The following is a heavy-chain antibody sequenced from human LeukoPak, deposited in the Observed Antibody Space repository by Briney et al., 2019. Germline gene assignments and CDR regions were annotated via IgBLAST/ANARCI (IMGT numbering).Heavy chain of an antibody. CDR1: GFTFSTYW. D-gene: IGHD6-13*01. Sequence: GGSLRLSCAASGFTFSTYWMNWVRQAPGKGLEWVANIKQDGSEKYYVDSVKGRFTISRDNAKNSLYLQMNSLRAEDTAVYYCARVDGSSWYGGGEFDYWGQGTLVTVSS. V-gene: IGHV3-7*01. CDR2: IKQDGSEK. J-gene: IGHJ4*02. CDR3: ARVDGSSWYGGGEFDY.